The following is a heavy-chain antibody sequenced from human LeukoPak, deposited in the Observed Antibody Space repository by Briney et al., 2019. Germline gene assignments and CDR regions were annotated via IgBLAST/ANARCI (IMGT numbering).Heavy chain of an antibody. J-gene: IGHJ1*01. V-gene: IGHV3-23*01. CDR2: INGNTGNT. D-gene: IGHD6-19*01. CDR3: AKGVPGYSSGWSYVHH. CDR1: GFTITSYA. Sequence: PGGSLRLSCAASGFTITSYAMYWARQAPGKGMEWVSGINGNTGNTYYADSVKGRFSISRDYSKNSLFLQMNSLRDDDTAMYYCAKGVPGYSSGWSYVHHWGQGTLVTVFS.